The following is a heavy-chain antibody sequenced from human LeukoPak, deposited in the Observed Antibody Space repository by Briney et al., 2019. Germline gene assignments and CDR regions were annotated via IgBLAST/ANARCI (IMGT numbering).Heavy chain of an antibody. V-gene: IGHV1-69*13. J-gene: IGHJ4*02. CDR1: GGTFSSYA. CDR2: IIPIFGTA. D-gene: IGHD5-24*01. CDR3: ARTGLRDGYNNFDY. Sequence: SVKVSCKASGGTFSSYAISWVRQAPGQGLEWMGGIIPIFGTANYAQKSQGRVTITADESTSTAYMELSSLRSEDTAVYYCARTGLRDGYNNFDYWGQGTLVTVSS.